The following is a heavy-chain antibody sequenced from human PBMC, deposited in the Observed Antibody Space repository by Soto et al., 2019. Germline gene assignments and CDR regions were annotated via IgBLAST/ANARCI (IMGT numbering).Heavy chain of an antibody. CDR2: ISAYNGNT. Sequence: GASVKVSCKASGYTFTSYGISWVRQAPGQGLEWMGWISAYNGNTNYAQKLQGRVTMTTDTSTSTAYMELRSLRSDDTAVYYCARDARAGAGMGYYYGMDVWGQGTTVTVSS. V-gene: IGHV1-18*01. CDR1: GYTFTSYG. J-gene: IGHJ6*02. D-gene: IGHD6-19*01. CDR3: ARDARAGAGMGYYYGMDV.